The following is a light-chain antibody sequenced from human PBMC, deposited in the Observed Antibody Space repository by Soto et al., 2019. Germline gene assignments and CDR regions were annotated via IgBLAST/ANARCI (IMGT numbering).Light chain of an antibody. V-gene: IGLV2-11*01. Sequence: QSALTQPRSVSGSPGQSVPISCTGTSSDVGGFNYVSWYQQPPGKAPKLMIYDVTMRPSGVLDRFSGSKSGNTASLTISGLQAADEADYYCCSYAGNSVVFGGGTKVTVL. CDR2: DVT. CDR3: CSYAGNSVV. J-gene: IGLJ2*01. CDR1: SSDVGGFNY.